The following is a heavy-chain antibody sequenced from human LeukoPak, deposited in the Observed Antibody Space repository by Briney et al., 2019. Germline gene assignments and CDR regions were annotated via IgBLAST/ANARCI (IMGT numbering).Heavy chain of an antibody. CDR3: ARVGVMIAIPYWYFDL. D-gene: IGHD3-22*01. CDR2: INHRGST. V-gene: IGHV4-34*01. CDR1: GGSFSGYY. Sequence: SETLSLTCALYGGSFSGYYWRWIRQPPGRGLDWIGEINHRGSTHFNPSLKSLVIISVDASKNLFSQKLSSVTAADKARDYCARVGVMIAIPYWYFDLWGRGTLVTVSS. J-gene: IGHJ2*01.